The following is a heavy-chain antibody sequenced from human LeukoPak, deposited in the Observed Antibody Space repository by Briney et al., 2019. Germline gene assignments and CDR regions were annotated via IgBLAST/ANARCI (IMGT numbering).Heavy chain of an antibody. CDR3: ARGATDTTRWFDP. CDR2: ISWNGGYI. J-gene: IGHJ5*02. CDR1: GFTFDEYA. D-gene: IGHD1-7*01. V-gene: IGHV3-9*01. Sequence: GGSLRLSCAASGFTFDEYAMHWVRQAPGKGLEWVSGISWNGGYIDYAESVKGRFTISRDNAKSSLYLQMNSLRAEDTAVYYCARGATDTTRWFDPWGQGTLVTVSS.